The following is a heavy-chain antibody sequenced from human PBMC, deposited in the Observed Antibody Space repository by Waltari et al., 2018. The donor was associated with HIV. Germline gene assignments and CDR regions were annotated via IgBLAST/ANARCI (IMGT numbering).Heavy chain of an antibody. J-gene: IGHJ6*02. CDR3: AKDWRSGYYTGRSYALDV. V-gene: IGHV3-30*18. Sequence: QVQLVESGGGVVQPGRSLRLYCAASGFTFSNYDMHWVRQAPGRGLEWVAVVSYAGIADYADSLRGRFTISRDTPEDTLYLQINSLRADDTAVYYWAKDWRSGYYTGRSYALDVWGQGTTVTVSS. D-gene: IGHD3-3*01. CDR1: GFTFSNYD. CDR2: VSYAGIA.